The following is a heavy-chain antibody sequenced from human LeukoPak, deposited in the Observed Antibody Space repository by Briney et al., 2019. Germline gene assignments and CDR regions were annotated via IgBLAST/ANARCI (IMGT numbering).Heavy chain of an antibody. CDR3: ARDWGYCSGGSCYYFDY. D-gene: IGHD2-15*01. CDR2: TNPNSGGT. Sequence: ASVKVSCKASGYTFTGYYMHWVRQAPGQGLEWMGRTNPNSGGTNYAQKFQGRVTMTRDTSISTAYMELSRLRSDDTAVYYCARDWGYCSGGSCYYFDYWGQGTLVTVSS. CDR1: GYTFTGYY. J-gene: IGHJ4*02. V-gene: IGHV1-2*06.